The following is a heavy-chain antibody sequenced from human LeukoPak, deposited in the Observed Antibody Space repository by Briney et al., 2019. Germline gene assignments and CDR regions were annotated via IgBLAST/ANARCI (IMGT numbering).Heavy chain of an antibody. CDR3: ATGRWLPLPNY. Sequence: ETLSLTCTVSGGSISSSYWSWIRQPPGKGLEWIGYIYNSGSTNYNPSLKSRVTISVDTSKNQFSLKLNSVTAADTAVYYCATGRWLPLPNYWGQGTLVTVSS. CDR2: IYNSGST. V-gene: IGHV4-59*01. J-gene: IGHJ4*02. D-gene: IGHD5-24*01. CDR1: GGSISSSY.